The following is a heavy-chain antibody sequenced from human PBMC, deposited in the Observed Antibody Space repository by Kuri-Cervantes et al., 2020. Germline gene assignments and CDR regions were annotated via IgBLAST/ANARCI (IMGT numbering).Heavy chain of an antibody. D-gene: IGHD2-15*01. V-gene: IGHV3-13*01. CDR3: ARGRRHGDIYSGPSYYYYYMDV. Sequence: GGSLRLSCAASGFTFSSYDMHWVRQATGKGLEWVSAIGTAGDTYYPGSVKGRFTISRENAKNSLYLQMNSLRAGDTAVYYCARGRRHGDIYSGPSYYYYYMDVYDKGTTVTVSS. CDR1: GFTFSSYD. J-gene: IGHJ6*03. CDR2: IGTAGDT.